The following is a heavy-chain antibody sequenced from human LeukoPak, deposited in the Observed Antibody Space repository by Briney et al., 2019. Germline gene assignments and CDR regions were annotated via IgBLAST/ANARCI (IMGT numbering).Heavy chain of an antibody. CDR1: GDFISSYY. D-gene: IGHD4-23*01. Sequence: SETLSLTCIVSGDFISSYYWSWIRQPPGKGLEWIGYIYHTGTTKYNPSLKSRVTISVDTSKNQFSLRLSSVTAADTAVYYCATLTTVVTPLFFDYWGQGTLVTVSS. CDR3: ATLTTVVTPLFFDY. V-gene: IGHV4-59*08. J-gene: IGHJ4*02. CDR2: IYHTGTT.